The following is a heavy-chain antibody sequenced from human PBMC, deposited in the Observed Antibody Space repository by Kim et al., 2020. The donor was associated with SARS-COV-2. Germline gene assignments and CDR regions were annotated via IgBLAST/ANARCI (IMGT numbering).Heavy chain of an antibody. CDR3: ARSSSGTFDY. J-gene: IGHJ4*02. CDR2: YN. Sequence: YNGYAVSVKSRITITPDTSKNQFSLRLNSVTPEDTAVYYCARSSSGTFDYWGQGTLVTVSS. V-gene: IGHV6-1*01. D-gene: IGHD3-10*01.